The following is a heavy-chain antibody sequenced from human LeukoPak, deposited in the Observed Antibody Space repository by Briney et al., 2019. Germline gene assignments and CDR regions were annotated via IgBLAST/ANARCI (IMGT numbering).Heavy chain of an antibody. V-gene: IGHV3-23*01. J-gene: IGHJ4*02. CDR1: GFTFSSYA. Sequence: PGGSLRLSCAASGFTFSSYAMSWVRQAPGKGLEWVSAISGSGGSTYYADSVKGRFTISRDNSKNTLYLQMNSLSAEDTAVYYCSKDLEVLPAGVDYWGQGTLVTVSS. CDR3: SKDLEVLPAGVDY. D-gene: IGHD2-2*01. CDR2: ISGSGGST.